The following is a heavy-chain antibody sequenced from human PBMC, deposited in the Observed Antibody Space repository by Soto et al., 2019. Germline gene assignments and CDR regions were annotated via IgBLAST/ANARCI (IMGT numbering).Heavy chain of an antibody. CDR3: ARGRDDA. D-gene: IGHD1-1*01. Sequence: HVQLVQSGAEVKKPGASVKVSCKASGYTFSNYDINWVRQATGQGLEWMGWMNPDSGNTGYAQRFQGRVTMTRNNSLRTAYMELSSLTSEDTAVYYCARGRDDAWGQGTRVTVSS. J-gene: IGHJ3*01. V-gene: IGHV1-8*01. CDR2: MNPDSGNT. CDR1: GYTFSNYD.